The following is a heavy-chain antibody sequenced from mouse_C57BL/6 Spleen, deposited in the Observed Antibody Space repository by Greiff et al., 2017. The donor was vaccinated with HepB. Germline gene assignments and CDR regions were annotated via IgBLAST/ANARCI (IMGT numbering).Heavy chain of an antibody. CDR1: GFTFSDYG. Sequence: EVQLKESGGGLVKPGGSLKLSCAASGFTFSDYGMHWVRQAPEKGLEWVAYISSGSSTIYYADTVKGRFTISRDNAKNTLFLQMTSLRSEDTAMYYCARLYYGNYFDVWGTGTTVTVSS. CDR3: ARLYYGNYFDV. J-gene: IGHJ1*03. CDR2: ISSGSSTI. D-gene: IGHD2-1*01. V-gene: IGHV5-17*01.